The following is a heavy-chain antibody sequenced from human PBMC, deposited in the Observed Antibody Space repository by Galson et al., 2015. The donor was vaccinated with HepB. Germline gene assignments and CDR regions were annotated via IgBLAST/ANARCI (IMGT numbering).Heavy chain of an antibody. V-gene: IGHV3-23*01. CDR1: GFTFSSYA. J-gene: IGHJ4*02. D-gene: IGHD3-16*02. Sequence: SLRLSCAASGFTFSSYAMSWVRQAPGKGLEWVSAISGSGGSTYYADSVKGRFTISRDNSKNTLYLQMNSLRAEDTAVYYCAKDLSVITFGGVIVDGFDYWGQGTLVTVSS. CDR2: ISGSGGST. CDR3: AKDLSVITFGGVIVDGFDY.